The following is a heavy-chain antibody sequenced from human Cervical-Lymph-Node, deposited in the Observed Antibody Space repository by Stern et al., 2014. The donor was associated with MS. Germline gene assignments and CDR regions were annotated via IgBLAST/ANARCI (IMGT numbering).Heavy chain of an antibody. V-gene: IGHV1-69*01. J-gene: IGHJ5*02. CDR2: VLPFVGTS. CDR1: GG. Sequence: VHLVESGAVVKKSGSSVKVSCKASGGISWVRQAPGQGLEWMGGVLPFVGTSNYAQKFQGRATITADPSTNTVYSELDSLTSDGPAVYYGAGGGGDTWFDPWGQGTLVTVSS. CDR3: AGGGGDTWFDP. D-gene: IGHD3-16*01.